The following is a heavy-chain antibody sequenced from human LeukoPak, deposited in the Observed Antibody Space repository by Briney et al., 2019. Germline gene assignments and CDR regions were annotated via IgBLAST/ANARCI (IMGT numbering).Heavy chain of an antibody. D-gene: IGHD2-8*02. CDR3: ARDGGHSTDLDY. CDR2: TKQDGSER. Sequence: PGGSLRLSCGTSGFTFSRHWMSWVRQAPGKGPEWVANTKQDGSERYYVHSVKGRFTISRDNAKNSLYLQMNSLRAEDTAVYYCARDGGHSTDLDYWGQGILVTVSS. J-gene: IGHJ4*02. V-gene: IGHV3-7*01. CDR1: GFTFSRHW.